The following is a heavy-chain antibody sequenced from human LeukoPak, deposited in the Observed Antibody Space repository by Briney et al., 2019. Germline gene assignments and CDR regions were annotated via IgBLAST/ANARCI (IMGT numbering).Heavy chain of an antibody. V-gene: IGHV4-59*12. D-gene: IGHD6-13*01. Sequence: SETLSLTCTVSGGSISSYYWSWIRQPPGKGLEWIGSIYHSGSTYYNPSLKSRVTISVDTSKNQFSLKLSSVTPEDTAMYYCAREAAGFGYWGQGTLVTVSS. CDR1: GGSISSYY. CDR2: IYHSGST. J-gene: IGHJ4*02. CDR3: AREAAGFGY.